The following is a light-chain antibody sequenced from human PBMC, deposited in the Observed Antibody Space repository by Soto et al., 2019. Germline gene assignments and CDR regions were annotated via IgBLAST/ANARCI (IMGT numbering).Light chain of an antibody. V-gene: IGLV2-11*01. J-gene: IGLJ2*01. CDR2: DIS. CDR3: FSYAANFVV. CDR1: SNDVGVYSF. Sequence: QSALTQPRSVSGFPGQSVAISCTGISNDVGVYSFVSWYQHHPGKAPKLIIYDISQRPSGVSDRFSCSRSGNTASLTVSGLHADDEDNYYCFSYAANFVVFGGRTKVTVL.